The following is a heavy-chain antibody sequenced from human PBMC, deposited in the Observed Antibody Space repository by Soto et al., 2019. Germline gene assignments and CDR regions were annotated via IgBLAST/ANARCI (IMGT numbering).Heavy chain of an antibody. CDR1: GGSISSGGYS. J-gene: IGHJ4*02. CDR2: IYHSVST. V-gene: IGHV4-30-2*01. CDR3: ARGPDY. Sequence: QLLESGSGLVKPSQTLSLTCAVSGGSISSGGYSWGWIRQPPGKGLEWLGYIYHSVSTYYNPSLKRRVTISVDRTNNQFSLRLSSVTAADTALYYWARGPDYWGQGTLVTVSS.